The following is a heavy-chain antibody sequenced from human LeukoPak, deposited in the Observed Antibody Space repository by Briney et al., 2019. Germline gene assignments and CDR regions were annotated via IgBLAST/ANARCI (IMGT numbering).Heavy chain of an antibody. CDR3: AGSFYDILIGYYQYFDY. D-gene: IGHD3-9*01. J-gene: IGHJ4*02. Sequence: GGSLRLSCVASGLSVSSNYMSWVRQAPGKGLEWASVIYRDGSSYYAESVRGRFTISRDNSKNTLYIQMNSLRAEDTAVYYCAGSFYDILIGYYQYFDYWGQGTLVTVSS. CDR2: IYRDGSS. CDR1: GLSVSSNY. V-gene: IGHV3-66*01.